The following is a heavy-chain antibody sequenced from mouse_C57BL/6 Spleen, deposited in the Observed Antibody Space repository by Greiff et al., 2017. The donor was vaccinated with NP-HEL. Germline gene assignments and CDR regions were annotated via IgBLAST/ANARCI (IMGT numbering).Heavy chain of an antibody. J-gene: IGHJ4*01. CDR3: ASYGSSSYAMDY. CDR1: GYTFTSYW. D-gene: IGHD1-1*01. V-gene: IGHV1-69*01. Sequence: VQLQQSGAELVMPGASVKLSCKASGYTFTSYWMHWVKQRPGQGLEWIGEIDPSDSYTNYNQKFKGKSTLTVDKSSSTAYMQLSSLTSEDSAVYYCASYGSSSYAMDYWGQGTSVTVSS. CDR2: IDPSDSYT.